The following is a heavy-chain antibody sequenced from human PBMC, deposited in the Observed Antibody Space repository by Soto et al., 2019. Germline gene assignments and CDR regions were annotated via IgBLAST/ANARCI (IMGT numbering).Heavy chain of an antibody. V-gene: IGHV3-21*01. J-gene: IGHJ6*02. CDR2: ISSSSSYI. CDR3: ARDGSYYDSSGYYYYYYGMDV. Sequence: RGSLRLSCAASGFTFSSYSMNWVRQAPGKGLEWVSSISSSSSYIYYADSVKGRFTISRDNAKNSLYLQMNSLRAEDTAVYYCARDGSYYDSSGYYYYYYGMDVWGQGTTVTVSS. CDR1: GFTFSSYS. D-gene: IGHD3-22*01.